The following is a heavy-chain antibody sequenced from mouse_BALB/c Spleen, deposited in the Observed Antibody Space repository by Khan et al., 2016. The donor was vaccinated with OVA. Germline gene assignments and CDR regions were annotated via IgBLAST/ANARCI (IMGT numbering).Heavy chain of an antibody. J-gene: IGHJ2*01. Sequence: QIQLVQSGPELKKPGETVKISCKASGYTFTDYSMHWVKQTPGKGLKWLGWINTETVEPAYAADFKGRFAFSLETSANTAYLQINNLKNEDTATYFCTRIYGYGGNWGQGTTLTFSS. CDR3: TRIYGYGGN. D-gene: IGHD2-2*01. V-gene: IGHV9-2-1*01. CDR1: GYTFTDYS. CDR2: INTETVEP.